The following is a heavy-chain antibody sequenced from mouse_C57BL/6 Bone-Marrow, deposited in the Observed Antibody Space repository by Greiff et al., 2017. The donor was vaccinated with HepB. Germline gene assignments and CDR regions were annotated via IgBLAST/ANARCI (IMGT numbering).Heavy chain of an antibody. CDR2: INPYNGGT. CDR3: ARGRTYYDYYYAMDD. J-gene: IGHJ4*01. Sequence: QLQQSGPVLVKPGASVKMSCKASGYTFTDYYMNWVKQSHGKSLEWIGVINPYNGGTSYNQKFKGKATLTVDKSSSTAYMELNSLTSEDSAVYYCARGRTYYDYYYAMDDWGQGTSVTVSS. D-gene: IGHD2-10*01. CDR1: GYTFTDYY. V-gene: IGHV1-19*01.